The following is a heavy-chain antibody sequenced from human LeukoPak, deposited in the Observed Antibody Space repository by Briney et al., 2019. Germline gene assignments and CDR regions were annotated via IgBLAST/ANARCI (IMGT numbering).Heavy chain of an antibody. CDR3: AKTKGYSGYDPRPGY. D-gene: IGHD5-12*01. CDR1: GFTFSSYA. CDR2: ISDSGGST. J-gene: IGHJ4*02. V-gene: IGHV3-23*01. Sequence: SGGSLRLSCAASGFTFSSYAMTWVRQAPGKGPEWVSTISDSGGSTYYADSVKGRFTISRDNSKNTLYLQMNSLRAEDTAVYYCAKTKGYSGYDPRPGYWGQGTPVTVSS.